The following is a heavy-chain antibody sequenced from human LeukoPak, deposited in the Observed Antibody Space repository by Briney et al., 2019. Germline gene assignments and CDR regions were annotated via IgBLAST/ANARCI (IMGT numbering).Heavy chain of an antibody. J-gene: IGHJ4*02. CDR3: AKDPLYYEYYFDY. CDR2: ISYDGSNK. D-gene: IGHD3-3*01. Sequence: HPGRSLRLSRAASGFTFSSYGMHWVRQAPGKGLEWVAVISYDGSNKYYADSVKGRFTISRDNSKNTLYLQMNSLRAEDTAVYYCAKDPLYYEYYFDYWGQGTLVTVSS. V-gene: IGHV3-30*18. CDR1: GFTFSSYG.